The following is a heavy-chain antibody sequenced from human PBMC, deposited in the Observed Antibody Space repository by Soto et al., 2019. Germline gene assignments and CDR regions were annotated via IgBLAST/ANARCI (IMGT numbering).Heavy chain of an antibody. Sequence: SETLSLTCTASGGSISSYYWSWIRQPARKGLEWIGRIYTSGSTNYNPSLKSRVTMSVDTSKNQFSLKLSSVTAADTAVYYCARCGVVTYYYYYGMDVWGQGTTVTVSS. CDR1: GGSISSYY. CDR3: ARCGVVTYYYYYGMDV. D-gene: IGHD3-3*01. J-gene: IGHJ6*02. V-gene: IGHV4-4*07. CDR2: IYTSGST.